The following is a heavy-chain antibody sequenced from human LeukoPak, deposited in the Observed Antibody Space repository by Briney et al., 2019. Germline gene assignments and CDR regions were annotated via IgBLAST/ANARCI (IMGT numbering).Heavy chain of an antibody. J-gene: IGHJ3*02. D-gene: IGHD6-19*01. CDR3: ANDSSGWDAFDI. V-gene: IGHV4-39*01. Sequence: PSETLSLTCTVSGGPISSSSYYWGWIRQPPGKGLEWIGGIYYSGSTYYNPSLKSRVTISVDTSKNQFSLKLSSVTAADTAVYYCANDSSGWDAFDIWGQGTMVTVSS. CDR1: GGPISSSSYY. CDR2: IYYSGST.